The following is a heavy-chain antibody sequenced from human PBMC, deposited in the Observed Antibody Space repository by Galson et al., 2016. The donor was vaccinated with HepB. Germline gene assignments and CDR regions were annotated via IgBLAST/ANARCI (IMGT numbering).Heavy chain of an antibody. CDR1: GFTCKNYW. D-gene: IGHD3-16*01. CDR2: IKPDGSDA. Sequence: SLRLSCAASGFTCKNYWMSWVRQAPGKGLEWASTIKPDGSDANYVDSVRGRFTISRDNAKNSPFLQMNVVRAEDTAVYYCATTRLSDNWGQGTLVTVSS. CDR3: ATTRLSDN. J-gene: IGHJ4*02. V-gene: IGHV3-7*01.